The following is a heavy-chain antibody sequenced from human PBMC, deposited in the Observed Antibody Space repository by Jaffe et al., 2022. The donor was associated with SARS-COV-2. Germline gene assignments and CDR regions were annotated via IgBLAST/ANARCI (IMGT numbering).Heavy chain of an antibody. Sequence: QVRLVESGGGVVQPGRSLRLSCSASGFNLRNSFMHWVRQAPGKGLEWVAVISNDGSNKYSADSVKGRFTISRDNSNNTLYFQMNSLRVEDTAVYYCARSTPRDPFCSGGGCFSGDFQYGMDVWGQGTTVTVSS. D-gene: IGHD2-15*01. V-gene: IGHV3-30*14. J-gene: IGHJ6*02. CDR3: ARSTPRDPFCSGGGCFSGDFQYGMDV. CDR2: ISNDGSNK. CDR1: GFNLRNSF.